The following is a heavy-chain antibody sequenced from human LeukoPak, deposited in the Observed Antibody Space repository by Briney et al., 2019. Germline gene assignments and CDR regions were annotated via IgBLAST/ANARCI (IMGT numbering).Heavy chain of an antibody. CDR3: ARVVAAAGHYYYGMDV. J-gene: IGHJ6*02. CDR2: IYSGGST. CDR1: GFTVSSNY. V-gene: IGHV3-53*04. Sequence: GGSLRLSCAASGFTVSSNYMSWVRQAPGKGLEWVSVIYSGGSTYYADSVKGRFTISRHNSKNTLYLQMNSLRAEDTAVYYCARVVAAAGHYYYGMDVWGQGTTVTVSS. D-gene: IGHD6-13*01.